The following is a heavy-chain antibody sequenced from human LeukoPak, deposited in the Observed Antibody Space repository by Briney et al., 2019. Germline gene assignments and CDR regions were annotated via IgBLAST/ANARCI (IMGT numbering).Heavy chain of an antibody. Sequence: SETLSLTCAVSGGSISSSNWWSWVRQPPGKGLEWIGEIYHSGSTNYNPSLKSRVTISVDKSKNQFSLKLSSVTAADTAVYYCASLSPYSNIWYRAADIWGQGTMVTVSS. J-gene: IGHJ3*02. CDR3: ASLSPYSNIWYRAADI. CDR1: GGSISSSNW. CDR2: IYHSGST. V-gene: IGHV4-4*02. D-gene: IGHD6-13*01.